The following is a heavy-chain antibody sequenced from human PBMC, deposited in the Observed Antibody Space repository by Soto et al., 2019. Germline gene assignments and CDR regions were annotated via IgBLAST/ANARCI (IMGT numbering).Heavy chain of an antibody. CDR2: IKSKTDGGTT. D-gene: IGHD6-13*01. V-gene: IGHV3-15*07. CDR1: GFTFSNAW. Sequence: GGSLRLSCAASGFTFSNAWMNWVRQAPGKGLEWVGRIKSKTDGGTTDYAAPVKGRFTISRDDSKNTLYLQMNSLKTEDTAVYYCTTDIGSSWQDPYYNWFDPWGQGTLVTVSS. CDR3: TTDIGSSWQDPYYNWFDP. J-gene: IGHJ5*02.